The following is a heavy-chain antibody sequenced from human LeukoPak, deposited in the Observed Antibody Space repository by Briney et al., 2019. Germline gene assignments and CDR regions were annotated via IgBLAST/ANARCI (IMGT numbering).Heavy chain of an antibody. J-gene: IGHJ4*02. CDR1: GFTVSSNY. D-gene: IGHD3-22*01. CDR3: ARDRVYDRGIIFHY. CDR2: IYSGGST. Sequence: GGSLRFSCAASGFTVSSNYMSWVRQAPGKGLEWVSVIYSGGSTYYADSVKGRFTISRDNSKTTLYLQMDSLRAEDTAVYYCARDRVYDRGIIFHYWGQGTLVTVSS. V-gene: IGHV3-53*01.